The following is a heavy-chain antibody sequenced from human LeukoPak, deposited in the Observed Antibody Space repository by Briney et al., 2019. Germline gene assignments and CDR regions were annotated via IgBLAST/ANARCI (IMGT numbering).Heavy chain of an antibody. V-gene: IGHV1-46*01. D-gene: IGHD6-13*01. Sequence: GASVKVSCKASGYTFTSYGISWVRQAPGQGLEWMGMINHSGGSTSYAQKFQGRVTMTRDTSTSTVYMELSSLRSEDTAVYYCASSTEYSSSWYYAFDIWGQGTMVTVSS. CDR2: INHSGGST. CDR3: ASSTEYSSSWYYAFDI. CDR1: GYTFTSYG. J-gene: IGHJ3*02.